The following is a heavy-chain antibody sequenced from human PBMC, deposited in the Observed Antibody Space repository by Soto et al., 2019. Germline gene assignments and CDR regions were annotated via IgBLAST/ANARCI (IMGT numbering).Heavy chain of an antibody. J-gene: IGHJ6*02. CDR2: MGYNGYT. D-gene: IGHD3-16*01. V-gene: IGHV4-59*08. CDR1: GGPMSNYY. CDR3: ARQGLGELHGLVDV. Sequence: QVQLQESGPGLVKPSETLSLTCTISGGPMSNYYCSWFRQPPGQGLEWIGYMGYNGYTSYNPSLRXXVXXSHDTSTNQFSLNLSSVTAADTAIYYFARQGLGELHGLVDVWGQGTTVTVSS.